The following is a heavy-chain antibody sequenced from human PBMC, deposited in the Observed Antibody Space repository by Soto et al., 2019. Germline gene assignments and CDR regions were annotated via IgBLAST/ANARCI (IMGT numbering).Heavy chain of an antibody. J-gene: IGHJ6*02. D-gene: IGHD2-15*01. V-gene: IGHV3-30-3*01. CDR2: ISYDGSNK. Sequence: QVQLVESGGGVVQPGRSLRLSCAASGFTFSSYAMHWVRQAPGKGLECVAVISYDGSNKFYRDSVKGRFTISRDNYNNTLYLQINSLRYEDTAGYYCARGEREDIAVVVGARPGEYGVDVWGQGTTGTVSS. CDR3: ARGEREDIAVVVGARPGEYGVDV. CDR1: GFTFSSYA.